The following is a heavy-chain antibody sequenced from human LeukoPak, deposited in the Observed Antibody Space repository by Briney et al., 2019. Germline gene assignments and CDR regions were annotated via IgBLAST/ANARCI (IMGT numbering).Heavy chain of an antibody. J-gene: IGHJ4*02. V-gene: IGHV4-39*07. D-gene: IGHD6-6*01. CDR2: IYYSGST. CDR3: ARAIRLRAGYSSSSPHFDY. CDR1: GGSISSSSYY. Sequence: SETLSLTCTVSGGSISSSSYYWGWLRQPPGKGLEWIGSIYYSGSTYYNPSLKSRVTISVDTSKNQFSLKLSSVTAADTAVYYCARAIRLRAGYSSSSPHFDYWGQGTLVTVSS.